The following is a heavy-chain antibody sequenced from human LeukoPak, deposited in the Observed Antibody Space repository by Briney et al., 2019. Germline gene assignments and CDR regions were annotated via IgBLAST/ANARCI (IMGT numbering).Heavy chain of an antibody. V-gene: IGHV4-39*07. J-gene: IGHJ5*02. CDR3: ARVRESYCSGGSCPNWFDP. CDR1: GDSFSSVTDY. D-gene: IGHD2-15*01. CDR2: GDYSGGT. Sequence: SETLSLTCTVSGDSFSSVTDYWAWIRQPPGKGLEWIASGDYSGGTYYNPSLESRVAISADMSKNQFSLKLSSVTAADTAVYYCARVRESYCSGGSCPNWFDPWGQGTLVTVSS.